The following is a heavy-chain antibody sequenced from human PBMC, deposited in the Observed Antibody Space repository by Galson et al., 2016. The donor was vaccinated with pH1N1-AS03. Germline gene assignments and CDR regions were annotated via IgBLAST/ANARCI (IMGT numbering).Heavy chain of an antibody. CDR1: GGSFSGNY. V-gene: IGHV4-34*01. CDR3: ARVGRRRLNGPMTFDY. D-gene: IGHD3-22*01. Sequence: LSLTCAVSGGSFSGNYWSWIRQPPGKGLEWIGEINHSGSTNSNPSLQNRVAISVDPSKNQFSLNVTSVTAADTAVYYCARVGRRRLNGPMTFDYWGQGTLVTVSS. CDR2: INHSGST. J-gene: IGHJ4*02.